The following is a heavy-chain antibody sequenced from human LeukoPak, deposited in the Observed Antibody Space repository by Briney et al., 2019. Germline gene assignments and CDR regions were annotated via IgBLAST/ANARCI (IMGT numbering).Heavy chain of an antibody. CDR2: INPNSGGT. CDR3: ARDVQLGISFNYYYGMDV. V-gene: IGHV1-2*06. CDR1: GYTFTSYY. Sequence: ASVKVSCKASGYTFTSYYMHWVRQAPGQGLEWMGRINPNSGGTNYAQKFQGRVTMTRDTSISTAYMELSRLRSDDTAVYYCARDVQLGISFNYYYGMDVWGQGTTVTVSS. J-gene: IGHJ6*02. D-gene: IGHD7-27*01.